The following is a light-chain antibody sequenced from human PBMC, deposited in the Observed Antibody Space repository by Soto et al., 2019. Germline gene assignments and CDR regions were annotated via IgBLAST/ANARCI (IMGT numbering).Light chain of an antibody. CDR3: QQYGSSPPIT. CDR1: QSVSSSY. CDR2: GAS. J-gene: IGKJ5*01. Sequence: EIVLTQSPGTLSLSPGRRATFTCSSIQSVSSSYLAWYQQKPGQAPRLLIYGASSRATGIPDRFSGSGSGTDFTLTISRLEPEDFAVYYCQQYGSSPPITFGQGTRLEIK. V-gene: IGKV3-20*01.